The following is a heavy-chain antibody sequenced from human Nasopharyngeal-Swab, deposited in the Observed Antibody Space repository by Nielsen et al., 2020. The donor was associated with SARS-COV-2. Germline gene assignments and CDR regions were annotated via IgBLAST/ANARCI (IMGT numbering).Heavy chain of an antibody. J-gene: IGHJ3*02. CDR2: INPNSGGT. V-gene: IGHV1-2*04. D-gene: IGHD6-19*01. CDR1: GYTLTGYY. Sequence: ASVKVSCKASGYTLTGYYMHWVRQAPGQGLEWMGWINPNSGGTNYAQKFQGWVTMTRDTSISTAYMELSRLRSDDTAVYYCARDPIAVAGHDAFDIWGQGTMVTVSS. CDR3: ARDPIAVAGHDAFDI.